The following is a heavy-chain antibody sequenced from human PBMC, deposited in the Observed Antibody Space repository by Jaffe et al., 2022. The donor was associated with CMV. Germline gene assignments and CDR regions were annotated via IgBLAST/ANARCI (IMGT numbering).Heavy chain of an antibody. CDR1: GFTFSSYS. D-gene: IGHD2-8*01. CDR2: INSGSRTI. Sequence: EVQLVESGGGLTQPGGSLRLSCAASGFTFSSYSMNWVRQAPGKGLEWVSYINSGSRTIYYADSVKGRFTISRDNAKNSLYLQLNSLRDEDTAVYYCARAGYCTNTDCSQGNVLRFVLDYWGQGVLVTVSS. V-gene: IGHV3-48*02. J-gene: IGHJ4*02. CDR3: ARAGYCTNTDCSQGNVLRFVLDY.